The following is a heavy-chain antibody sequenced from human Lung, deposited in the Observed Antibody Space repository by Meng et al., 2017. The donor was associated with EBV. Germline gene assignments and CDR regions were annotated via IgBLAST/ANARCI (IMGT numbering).Heavy chain of an antibody. CDR2: QYYRSKWYN. Sequence: QDLLQPAGPGLVKPPPTPPPPGALSGASVSSTGAAWNWLRQSPSRGLEWLGRQYYRSKWYNDYAVSVKGRIAINPDTSKNQFFLQLNSVTPEDTAVYYCARDYGTSRPFEYWGQGILVTVSS. CDR3: ARDYGTSRPFEY. V-gene: IGHV6-1*01. CDR1: GASVSSTGAA. D-gene: IGHD1/OR15-1a*01. J-gene: IGHJ4*02.